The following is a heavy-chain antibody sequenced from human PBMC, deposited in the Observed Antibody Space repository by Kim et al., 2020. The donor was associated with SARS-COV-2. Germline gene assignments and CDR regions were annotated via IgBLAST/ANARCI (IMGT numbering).Heavy chain of an antibody. J-gene: IGHJ4*02. CDR1: GGSISSYY. Sequence: SETLSLTCTVSGGSISSYYWSWIRQPPGKGLEWIGYIYYSGSTNYNPSLKSRVTISVDTSKNQFSLKLSSVTAADTAVYYCARDTRGSSALDYWGQGTLVTVSS. D-gene: IGHD6-25*01. CDR3: ARDTRGSSALDY. V-gene: IGHV4-59*01. CDR2: IYYSGST.